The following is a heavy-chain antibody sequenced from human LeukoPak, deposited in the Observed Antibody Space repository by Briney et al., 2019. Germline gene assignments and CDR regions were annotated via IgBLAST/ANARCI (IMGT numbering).Heavy chain of an antibody. CDR2: ISSSSSTI. CDR1: GFTFSSYS. CDR3: ARDRGGSHQLWYFDY. V-gene: IGHV3-48*02. Sequence: PGGSLRLSCAASGFTFSSYSMNWVRQAPGKGLEWVSYISSSSSTIYYADSVKGRFTISRDNAKNSLYLQMNSLRDEDTAVYYCARDRGGSHQLWYFDYWGQGTLVTVSS. J-gene: IGHJ4*02. D-gene: IGHD1-26*01.